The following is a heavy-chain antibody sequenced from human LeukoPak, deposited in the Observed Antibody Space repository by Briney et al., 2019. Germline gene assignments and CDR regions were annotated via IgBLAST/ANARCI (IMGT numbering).Heavy chain of an antibody. D-gene: IGHD6-19*01. Sequence: SVKVSCKASGGTFSSYAISWVRQAPGQGLEWMGGIIPIFGTANYAQKFQGRVTITADESTSTAYMELSSLRSEDTAVYYCARGRKAGYSSGWLNARISWGQGTLVTVSS. J-gene: IGHJ5*02. CDR2: IIPIFGTA. CDR1: GGTFSSYA. CDR3: ARGRKAGYSSGWLNARIS. V-gene: IGHV1-69*13.